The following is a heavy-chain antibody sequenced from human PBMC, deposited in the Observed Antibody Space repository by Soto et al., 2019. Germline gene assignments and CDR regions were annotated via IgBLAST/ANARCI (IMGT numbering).Heavy chain of an antibody. CDR3: AKDEPYCTGGSCFSAWHNWFDP. CDR1: GFDFKTYA. J-gene: IGHJ5*02. Sequence: HPGGSLRLSCAASGFDFKTYAMSWVRQAPGKGLEWVSGMNGSGGNIHYADSVKGRFTISRDNSKNLLFLQMNNLRAEDTAIYYCAKDEPYCTGGSCFSAWHNWFDPWGQGTRVTVSS. D-gene: IGHD2-15*01. CDR2: MNGSGGNI. V-gene: IGHV3-23*01.